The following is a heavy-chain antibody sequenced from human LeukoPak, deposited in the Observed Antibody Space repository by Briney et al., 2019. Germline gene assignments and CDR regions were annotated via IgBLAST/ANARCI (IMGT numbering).Heavy chain of an antibody. Sequence: GGSLRLSCVASGFTFSSYAMHWVRQAPGKGLEWVAVISYDGSNKYYADSVKGRFTISRDNSKNTLYLQMNSLRAEDTAVYYCARGPRIWGQGTLVTVSS. V-gene: IGHV3-30*04. J-gene: IGHJ4*02. D-gene: IGHD2/OR15-2a*01. CDR2: ISYDGSNK. CDR3: ARGPRI. CDR1: GFTFSSYA.